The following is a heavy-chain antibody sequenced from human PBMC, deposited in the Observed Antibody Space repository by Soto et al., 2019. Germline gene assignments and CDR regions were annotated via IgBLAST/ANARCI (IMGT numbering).Heavy chain of an antibody. CDR3: ARHLAASDV. CDR2: INPTGGST. V-gene: IGHV1-46*01. D-gene: IGHD6-25*01. J-gene: IGHJ4*02. Sequence: QVQLVQSGAEVKKPGASVKVSCKASGYTFINYYIHWVRQAPGHGLEWMAIINPTGGSTNYAQKFQGRLTLTMDTSTTTVYMELSSLTSEDTAIYYCARHLAASDVWGQGTLVTVSS. CDR1: GYTFINYY.